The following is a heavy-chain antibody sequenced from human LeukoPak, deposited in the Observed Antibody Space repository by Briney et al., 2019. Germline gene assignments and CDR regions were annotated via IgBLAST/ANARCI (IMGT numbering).Heavy chain of an antibody. CDR1: GGSFSGYY. J-gene: IGHJ4*02. CDR2: INHSGST. CDR3: PRGPPPGGCSGGSCSNLFDY. Sequence: PSETLSLTCAVYGGSFSGYYWSWIRQPPGKGLEWIGEINHSGSTNYNPSLKSRVTISADTSKNQFSLNLSSVTAAVTAAYYCPRGPPPGGCSGGSCSNLFDYWGQGTLVTVSS. V-gene: IGHV4-34*01. D-gene: IGHD2-15*01.